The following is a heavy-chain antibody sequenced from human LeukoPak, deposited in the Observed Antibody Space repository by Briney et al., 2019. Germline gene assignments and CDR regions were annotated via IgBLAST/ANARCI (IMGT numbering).Heavy chain of an antibody. CDR2: ISIIDDST. CDR1: GFIFSNYW. Sequence: GGSLRLSCEASGFIFSNYWMAWVRQAPGKGLEWVSSISIIDDSTYYADSVKGRFTISRDNSQNTRYLQMNSLRAEDTAVYYCAKGHGSGTYWVFNDWGQGTLVTVSS. V-gene: IGHV3-23*01. J-gene: IGHJ4*02. CDR3: AKGHGSGTYWVFND. D-gene: IGHD3-10*01.